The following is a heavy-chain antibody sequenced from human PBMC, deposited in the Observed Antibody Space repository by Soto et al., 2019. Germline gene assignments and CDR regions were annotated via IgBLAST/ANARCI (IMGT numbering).Heavy chain of an antibody. D-gene: IGHD3-16*01. CDR3: AGEPKGGAYDMDV. J-gene: IGHJ6*02. CDR1: RLTFSIYD. V-gene: IGHV3-33*01. Sequence: QVQLVESGGGVVQPGTSLRLSCAASRLTFSIYDMHWVRQAPGKGLEWVALIWSDGSRQYYGDSVKGRFTISRDNSKSTLYLQMNSLRVEDTAVYYCAGEPKGGAYDMDVWGQGTKVTVSS. CDR2: IWSDGSRQ.